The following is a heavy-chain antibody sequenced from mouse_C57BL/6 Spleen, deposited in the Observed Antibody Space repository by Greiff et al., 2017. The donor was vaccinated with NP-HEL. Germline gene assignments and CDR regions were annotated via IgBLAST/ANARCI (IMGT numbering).Heavy chain of an antibody. CDR1: GFNIKDYY. D-gene: IGHD1-1*01. V-gene: IGHV14-1*01. CDR2: IDPEDGDT. CDR3: TRIITTVYYFDD. Sequence: VQLQQSGAELVRPGASVKLSCTASGFNIKDYYMHWVKQRPEQGLEWIGRIDPEDGDTEYAPKFQGKATMTADTSSNTAYLQLSSLTSEDTAVYYCTRIITTVYYFDDWGQGTTLTVSS. J-gene: IGHJ2*01.